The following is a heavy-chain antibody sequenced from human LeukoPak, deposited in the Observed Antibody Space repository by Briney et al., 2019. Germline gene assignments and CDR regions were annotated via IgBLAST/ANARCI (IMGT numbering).Heavy chain of an antibody. V-gene: IGHV1-69*06. CDR2: IIPIFGTA. D-gene: IGHD2-15*01. J-gene: IGHJ5*02. Sequence: GASVKVSCKASGGTFSNYAISWVRQAPGQGLEWMGGIIPIFGTANYAQKFQGRVTITADKSTSTAYMELSSLRSDDTAVYYCARAGAVVDNWFDPWGQGTLVTVSS. CDR1: GGTFSNYA. CDR3: ARAGAVVDNWFDP.